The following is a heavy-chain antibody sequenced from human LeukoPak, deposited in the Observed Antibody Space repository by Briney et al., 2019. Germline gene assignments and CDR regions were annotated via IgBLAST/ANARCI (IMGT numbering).Heavy chain of an antibody. CDR2: ISGTGDSI. V-gene: IGHV3-23*01. D-gene: IGHD3-10*01. CDR3: AKDRGTMVRGRYYYYMDV. J-gene: IGHJ6*03. Sequence: QAGGTLRLSCTASGVTLKNYGVSWVRQAPGKGLEWVSGISGTGDSIYFADSVEGRFTISRDNSKNTVSLHMNSLRVEDTAVYYCAKDRGTMVRGRYYYYMDVWGKGTTVTISS. CDR1: GVTLKNYG.